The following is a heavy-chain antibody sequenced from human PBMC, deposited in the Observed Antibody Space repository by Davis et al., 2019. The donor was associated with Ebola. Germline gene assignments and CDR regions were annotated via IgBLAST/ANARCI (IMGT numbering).Heavy chain of an antibody. D-gene: IGHD6-19*01. CDR1: GFTFSLYA. CDR2: VSYDGRNK. V-gene: IGHV3-30*04. Sequence: GGSLRLSCAASGFTFSLYAMHWVRQAPGKGLEWVAVVSYDGRNKYYVDSVKGRFTISRDNSKNTLFLQMNSLRPEDTAVYYCVRGSGWYTDYYFDSWGQGTLVTVSS. CDR3: VRGSGWYTDYYFDS. J-gene: IGHJ4*02.